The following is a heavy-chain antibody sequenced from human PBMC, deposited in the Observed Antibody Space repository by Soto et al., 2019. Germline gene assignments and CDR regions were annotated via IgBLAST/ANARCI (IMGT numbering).Heavy chain of an antibody. Sequence: GASVKVSCKASGYTFTGYYMHWVRQAPGQGLEWMGWINPNSGGTNYAQKFQGWVTMTRDTSISTAYMELSRLRSDDTAVYYCARERIAVAGSGPYYYYGMDVWGQGTTVTVS. CDR3: ARERIAVAGSGPYYYYGMDV. V-gene: IGHV1-2*04. J-gene: IGHJ6*02. D-gene: IGHD6-19*01. CDR1: GYTFTGYY. CDR2: INPNSGGT.